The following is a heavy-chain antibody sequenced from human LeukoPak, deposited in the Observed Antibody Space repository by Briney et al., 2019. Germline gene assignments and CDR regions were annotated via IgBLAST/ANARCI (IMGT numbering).Heavy chain of an antibody. CDR2: IWHDGTYK. Sequence: PGGSLRLSCAASGFRFRDSAVHWVRQAPGKGLEWVSVIWHDGTYKYYVDSVKGRFTISRDDSKNTLYLQMNSLRAEDTAVYYCARAYCSSTRCWGYYYGMDVWREGTTVTVSS. J-gene: IGHJ6*04. V-gene: IGHV3-33*01. CDR1: GFRFRDSA. D-gene: IGHD2-2*01. CDR3: ARAYCSSTRCWGYYYGMDV.